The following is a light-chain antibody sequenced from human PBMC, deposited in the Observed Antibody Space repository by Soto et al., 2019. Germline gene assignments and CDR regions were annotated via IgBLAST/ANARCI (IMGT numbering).Light chain of an antibody. CDR3: QQRSSWPGA. Sequence: EVVLTQSPATLSLSPGEGATLSCRASQSVSRYLAWYQQKPGQAPRLLIYGASNRATGIPARFSGSGSGTDFTLTINSLEPEDFAVYYCQQRSSWPGAFGQGTKVEIK. J-gene: IGKJ2*01. CDR2: GAS. V-gene: IGKV3-11*01. CDR1: QSVSRY.